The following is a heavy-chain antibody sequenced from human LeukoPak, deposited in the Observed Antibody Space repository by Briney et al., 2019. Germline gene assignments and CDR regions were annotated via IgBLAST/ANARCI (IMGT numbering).Heavy chain of an antibody. J-gene: IGHJ3*02. D-gene: IGHD2-15*01. Sequence: SETLSLTCTVSGGSISSYYWSWIRQPAGKGLEWIGRIYTSGSTNYNPSLKSRVTMSVDTSKNQFSLKLSSVTAADTVVYYCARIKLTYSAFDIWGQGTMVTVSS. CDR2: IYTSGST. V-gene: IGHV4-4*07. CDR3: ARIKLTYSAFDI. CDR1: GGSISSYY.